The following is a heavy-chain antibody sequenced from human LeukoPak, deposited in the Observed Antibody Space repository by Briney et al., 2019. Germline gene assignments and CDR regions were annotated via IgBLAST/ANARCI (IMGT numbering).Heavy chain of an antibody. D-gene: IGHD5-18*01. Sequence: SETLPLTCAVYGGSFSGYYWSWIRQPPGKGLEWIGEINHSGSTNYNPSLKSRVTISVDTSKNQFSLKLSSVTAADTAVYYCARRRGYSYGYGYYYMDVWGKGTTVTVSS. J-gene: IGHJ6*03. CDR3: ARRRGYSYGYGYYYMDV. CDR2: INHSGST. CDR1: GGSFSGYY. V-gene: IGHV4-34*01.